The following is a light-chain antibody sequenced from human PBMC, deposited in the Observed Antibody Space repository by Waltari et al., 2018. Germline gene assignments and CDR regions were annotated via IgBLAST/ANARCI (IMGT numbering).Light chain of an antibody. CDR3: QQYNNYLLT. Sequence: DMQMTQSPSTLSASVGASVTITCRASQSVNSWLAWYQQKPGKAPKVLIHRASTLESGVPSRFSGSGSGTEFTLTISSLQPDDFATYYCQQYNNYLLTFGGGTKVEIK. V-gene: IGKV1-5*03. CDR1: QSVNSW. J-gene: IGKJ4*01. CDR2: RAS.